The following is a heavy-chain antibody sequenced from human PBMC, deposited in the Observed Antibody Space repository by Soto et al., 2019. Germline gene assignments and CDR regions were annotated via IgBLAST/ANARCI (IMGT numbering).Heavy chain of an antibody. V-gene: IGHV3-74*01. Sequence: GGSLRLSCAASGFTFSNYWIHWVRQAPGKGLVWVSRIKSDGSSTNYADSVKGRFTISRDNAKNTLFLQMNSLTAEDTAVYYCARSLIGNSDYWGQGTLVTVSS. CDR2: IKSDGSST. D-gene: IGHD1-20*01. CDR3: ARSLIGNSDY. CDR1: GFTFSNYW. J-gene: IGHJ4*02.